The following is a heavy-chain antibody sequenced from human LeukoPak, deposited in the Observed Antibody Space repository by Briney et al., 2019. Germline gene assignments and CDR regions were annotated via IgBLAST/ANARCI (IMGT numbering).Heavy chain of an antibody. CDR2: IRYDGSNK. Sequence: GGSLRLSCAASGFGFSGYGMHWVRQAPGKGLEWVAFIRYDGSNKYYADSVKGRFTISRDNSKNTLYLQMNSLRGEDTAVYYCAISMDFSDTSASDPWGQGTLVTVSS. CDR3: AISMDFSDTSASDP. V-gene: IGHV3-30*02. D-gene: IGHD3-22*01. J-gene: IGHJ5*02. CDR1: GFGFSGYG.